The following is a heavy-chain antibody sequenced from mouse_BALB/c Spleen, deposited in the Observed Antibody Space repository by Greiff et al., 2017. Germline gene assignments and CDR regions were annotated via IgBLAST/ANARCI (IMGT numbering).Heavy chain of an antibody. CDR3: ARWVGYYFDY. D-gene: IGHD1-1*02. CDR2: IDTSDSYT. V-gene: IGHV1-69*01. Sequence: QVQLQQPGAELVMPGASVKMSCKASGYTFTDYWMHWVKQRPGQGLEWIGAIDTSDSYTSYNQKFKGKATLTVDESSSTAYMQLSSLTSEDSAVYYCARWVGYYFDYWGQGTTLTVSS. J-gene: IGHJ2*01. CDR1: GYTFTDYW.